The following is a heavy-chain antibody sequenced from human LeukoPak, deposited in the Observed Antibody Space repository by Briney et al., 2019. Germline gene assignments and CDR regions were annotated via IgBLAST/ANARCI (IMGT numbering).Heavy chain of an antibody. CDR1: GGSISSSYYY. Sequence: SETLSLTCTVSGGSISSSYYYWGWIRQPPGKGLEWIGSIYSSGSTYYNPSLKSRVTISVDTSKNQFSLKLNSVTAADTAMYYCQSRFLEWLLDYWGQGTLVTVSS. V-gene: IGHV4-39*01. CDR2: IYSSGST. CDR3: QSRFLEWLLDY. D-gene: IGHD3-3*01. J-gene: IGHJ4*02.